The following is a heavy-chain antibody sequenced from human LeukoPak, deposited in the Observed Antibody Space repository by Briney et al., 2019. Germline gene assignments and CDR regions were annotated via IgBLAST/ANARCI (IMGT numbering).Heavy chain of an antibody. Sequence: SETLSLTCTVSGGSISRYCWSWIRQPPGKGLEWIGSIYHSGDTYYNPSLKSRVTISVDTSKNQFSLKLDSVTAADTAVYYCAKGTSSGWYYFDYWGQGTLVTVSS. V-gene: IGHV4-38-2*02. CDR3: AKGTSSGWYYFDY. CDR1: GGSISRYC. CDR2: IYHSGDT. J-gene: IGHJ4*02. D-gene: IGHD6-19*01.